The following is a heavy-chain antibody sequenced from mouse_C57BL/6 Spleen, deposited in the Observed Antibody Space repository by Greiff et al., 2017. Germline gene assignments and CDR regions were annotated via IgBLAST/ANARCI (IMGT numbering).Heavy chain of an antibody. CDR1: GYAFSSYW. Sequence: QVQLKESGAELVKPGASVKISCKASGYAFSSYWMNWVKQRPGKGLEWIGQIYPGDGDTNYNGKFKGKATLTADKSSSTAYMQLSSLTSEDSAVYFCARSRPYAMDYWGQGTSVTVSS. V-gene: IGHV1-80*01. CDR2: IYPGDGDT. CDR3: ARSRPYAMDY. J-gene: IGHJ4*01.